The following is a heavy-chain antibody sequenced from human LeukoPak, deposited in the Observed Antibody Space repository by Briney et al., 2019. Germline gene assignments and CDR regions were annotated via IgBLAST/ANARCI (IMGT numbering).Heavy chain of an antibody. CDR2: ISYDGSNK. J-gene: IGHJ4*02. D-gene: IGHD5-18*01. V-gene: IGHV3-30-3*01. CDR1: GFTFSSYA. CDR3: ARGVRGYSYGIDY. Sequence: GGSLRLSCAASGFTFSSYAMHWVRQAPGKGLEWVAVISYDGSNKYYADSVKGRFTISRDNSKNTLYLQMNSLRAEDAAVYYCARGVRGYSYGIDYWGQGTLVTVSS.